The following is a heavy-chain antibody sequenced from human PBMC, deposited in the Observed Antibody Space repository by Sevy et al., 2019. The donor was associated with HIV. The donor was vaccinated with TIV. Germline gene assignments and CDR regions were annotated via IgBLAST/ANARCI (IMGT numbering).Heavy chain of an antibody. CDR3: ARDQPYCSGGSCYSHYYYGMDV. V-gene: IGHV3-21*01. CDR2: ISSSSSYI. Sequence: GGSLRLSCAASGFTFSSYSMNWVHQAPGKGLEWVSSISSSSSYIYYADSVKGRFTISRDNAKNSLYLQMNSLRAEDTAVYDCARDQPYCSGGSCYSHYYYGMDVWGQGTTVTVSS. CDR1: GFTFSSYS. D-gene: IGHD2-15*01. J-gene: IGHJ6*02.